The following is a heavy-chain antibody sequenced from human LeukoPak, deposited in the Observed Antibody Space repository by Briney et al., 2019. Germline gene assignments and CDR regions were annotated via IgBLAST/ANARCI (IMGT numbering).Heavy chain of an antibody. CDR2: ITWNSRKI. Sequence: PGRSLTLSCVGSGFIFEDHTMHWVRQRPGKGLEWVSGITWNSRKIAYADSVKGRFTISRDNAKNSLYLHMDSLTKEDTAFYYCARGPGFPRDYWGQGTLVIVSS. J-gene: IGHJ4*02. CDR3: ARGPGFPRDY. V-gene: IGHV3-9*01. CDR1: GFIFEDHT.